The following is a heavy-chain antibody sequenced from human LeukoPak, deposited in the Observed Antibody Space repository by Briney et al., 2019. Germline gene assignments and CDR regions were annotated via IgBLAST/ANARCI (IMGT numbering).Heavy chain of an antibody. D-gene: IGHD3-3*01. CDR1: GYTFTGYY. J-gene: IGHJ5*02. Sequence: GASVKVSCKASGYTFTGYYMHWVRQAPGQGLEWMGWINPNSGGTNYAQKFQGRVTMTRDTSISTAYMELSRLRSDDTAVYYCARDGRERYYDFWSGYESWGQGTLVTVSS. CDR3: ARDGRERYYDFWSGYES. V-gene: IGHV1-2*02. CDR2: INPNSGGT.